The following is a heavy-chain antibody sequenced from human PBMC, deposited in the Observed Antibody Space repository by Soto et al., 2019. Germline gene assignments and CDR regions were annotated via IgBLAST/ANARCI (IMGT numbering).Heavy chain of an antibody. CDR1: GFSFSSYA. Sequence: PGGSLRLSCVASGFSFSSYAMSWVRQAPGKGLEWVSVISGSDGSTYYADSVKGRFTISRDNSKNTLYLQMNSLRAQDTAVYYCARAREPEYSSAIFFDIWGQGALVTVSS. CDR3: ARAREPEYSSAIFFDI. V-gene: IGHV3-23*01. CDR2: ISGSDGST. D-gene: IGHD5-18*01. J-gene: IGHJ4*02.